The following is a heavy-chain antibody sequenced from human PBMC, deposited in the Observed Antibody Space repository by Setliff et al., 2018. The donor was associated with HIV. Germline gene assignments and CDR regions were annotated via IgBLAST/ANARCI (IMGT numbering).Heavy chain of an antibody. V-gene: IGHV4-61*10. D-gene: IGHD5-18*01. Sequence: PSETLSLTCTVSGDSINSGSYHWNWIRQPAGKGLEWIGHIYASGSTNYNPSLKSRVTISLDMSKNQFSLRLSSVTAADTAVYYCARDSGYSYGFNYFDYWGQGTLVTVSS. J-gene: IGHJ4*02. CDR1: GDSINSGSYH. CDR2: IYASGST. CDR3: ARDSGYSYGFNYFDY.